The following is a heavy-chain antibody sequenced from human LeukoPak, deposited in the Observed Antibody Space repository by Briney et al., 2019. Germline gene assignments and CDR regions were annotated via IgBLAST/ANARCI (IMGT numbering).Heavy chain of an antibody. CDR1: GYTFTGYC. J-gene: IGHJ3*02. CDR3: ARGYCSSTSCYTGALDI. V-gene: IGHV1-2*02. Sequence: ASVKVSCKASGYTFTGYCMHWARQAPGQGFEWMGWINPNSGGTNYAQKFQGRVTMTRDTSISTAYMELSRLRSDDTAVFYCARGYCSSTSCYTGALDIWGQGTLVTVSS. D-gene: IGHD2-2*02. CDR2: INPNSGGT.